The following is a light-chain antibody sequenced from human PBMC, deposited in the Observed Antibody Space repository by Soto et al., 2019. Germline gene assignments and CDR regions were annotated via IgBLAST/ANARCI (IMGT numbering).Light chain of an antibody. CDR2: GSS. CDR3: QSYDNSLSASV. V-gene: IGLV1-40*01. J-gene: IGLJ2*01. Sequence: QSVLTQPPSVSGAPGQRVTISCTGSSSNIGAGHVVHWYQQFPGRAPKLLIYGSSNRPSGVPDRVSGSKSGTSASLAITGLEAEYEADYYCQSYDNSLSASVFGGGTKLTVL. CDR1: SSNIGAGHV.